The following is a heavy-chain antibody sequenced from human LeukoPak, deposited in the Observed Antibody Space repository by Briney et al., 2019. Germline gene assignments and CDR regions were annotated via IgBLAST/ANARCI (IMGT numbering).Heavy chain of an antibody. CDR3: ARARRGYSYGLDY. D-gene: IGHD5-18*01. J-gene: IGHJ4*02. CDR2: IRYDGSNK. CDR1: GFTFSSYG. V-gene: IGHV3-30*02. Sequence: GGSLRLSCAASGFTFSSYGIHWVRQAPGKGLEWVAFIRYDGSNKYYADSVKGRFTISRDNSKNTLYLQMNSLRAEDTAVYYCARARRGYSYGLDYWGQGTLVTVSS.